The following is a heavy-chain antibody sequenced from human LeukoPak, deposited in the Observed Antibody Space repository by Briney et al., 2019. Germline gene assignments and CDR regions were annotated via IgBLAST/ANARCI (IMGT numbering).Heavy chain of an antibody. CDR2: VYNSDTT. CDR1: GFTVSDNY. D-gene: IGHD3-22*01. Sequence: GGSLRLSCAASGFTVSDNYVTWVRQAQGKGLEWVSIVYNSDTTSSADSVKGRFTISRDNAENTVYLQMTSLRLEDTAVYYCASSIGGAASSNWFAAWGQGTLVTVSS. V-gene: IGHV3-53*01. CDR3: ASSIGGAASSNWFAA. J-gene: IGHJ5*02.